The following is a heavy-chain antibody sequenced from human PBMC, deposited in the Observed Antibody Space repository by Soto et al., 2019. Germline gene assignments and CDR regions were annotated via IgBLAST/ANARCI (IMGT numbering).Heavy chain of an antibody. V-gene: IGHV4-59*08. CDR2: IYYSGST. D-gene: IGHD3-9*01. J-gene: IGHJ6*03. Sequence: SETLSLTCTVSGGSISSYYWSWIRQPPGKGLEWIGYIYYSGSTNYNPSFKSRVTISVDTSKNQFSLKLSSVTAADTAVYYCARGLEYYDILTGYLYYYYYMDVWGKGTTVTVSS. CDR3: ARGLEYYDILTGYLYYYYYMDV. CDR1: GGSISSYY.